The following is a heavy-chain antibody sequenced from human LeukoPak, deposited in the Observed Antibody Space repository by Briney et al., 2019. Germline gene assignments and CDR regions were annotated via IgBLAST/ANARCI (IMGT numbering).Heavy chain of an antibody. J-gene: IGHJ3*02. CDR1: GGTFSSYA. V-gene: IGHV3-23*01. D-gene: IGHD1-26*01. Sequence: SCKASGGTFSSYAISWVRQAPGKGLEWVSAISGSGGSTYYADSVKGRFTISRDNSKNTLYLQMNSLRAEDTAVYYCAKDPRIVGADDAFDIWGQGTMVTVSS. CDR2: ISGSGGST. CDR3: AKDPRIVGADDAFDI.